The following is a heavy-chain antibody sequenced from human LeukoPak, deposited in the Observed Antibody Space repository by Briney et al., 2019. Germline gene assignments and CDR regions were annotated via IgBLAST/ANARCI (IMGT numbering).Heavy chain of an antibody. V-gene: IGHV3-7*01. CDR1: GGTFSTYC. CDR3: SRTGEDYTVNGGYGWFVP. J-gene: IGHJ5*02. D-gene: IGHD2-8*01. CDR2: IKQDGSEN. Sequence: AGSLRLSCTASGGTFSTYCIHWVRQAPGPGLELVGSIKQDGSENIYWDPVRSRFTVSRDNATKNLFLHMKSLRSEDTTLYYYSRTGEDYTVNGGYGWFVPWGEGTLVFLSS.